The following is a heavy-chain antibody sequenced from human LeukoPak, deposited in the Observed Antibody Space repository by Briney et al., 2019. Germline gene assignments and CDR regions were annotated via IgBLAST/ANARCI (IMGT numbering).Heavy chain of an antibody. CDR3: ASGSGSYRTPYYYMDV. CDR2: IYSGGST. CDR1: GFPVSSNY. J-gene: IGHJ6*03. Sequence: GGSLRLSCAASGFPVSSNYMRWVRQAPGKGLEWGSVIYSGGSTYYADSVKGRFTISRDNSKNTLYLQMNSLRAEDTAVYYCASGSGSYRTPYYYMDVRGTGTTVTVSS. V-gene: IGHV3-53*01. D-gene: IGHD3-10*01.